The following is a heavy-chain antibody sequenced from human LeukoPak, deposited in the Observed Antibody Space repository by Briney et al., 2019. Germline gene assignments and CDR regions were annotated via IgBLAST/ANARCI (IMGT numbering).Heavy chain of an antibody. V-gene: IGHV4-39*02. D-gene: IGHD2/OR15-2a*01. Sequence: SETLSLTCTVSGGSITSARYHWGLIRQPPGKGLEWIGSVYHSGTTYYNPSLRSRLTISVDTSRNQFSLKLSSVTAADTAVYHCAREIVSSVEYWGQGSLVTVSS. CDR2: VYHSGTT. CDR1: GGSITSARYH. J-gene: IGHJ4*02. CDR3: AREIVSSVEY.